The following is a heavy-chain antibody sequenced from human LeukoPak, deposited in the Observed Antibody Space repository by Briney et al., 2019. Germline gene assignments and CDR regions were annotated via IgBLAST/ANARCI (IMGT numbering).Heavy chain of an antibody. D-gene: IGHD6-19*01. CDR2: ISDYNGNT. CDR1: GYTFTIYG. Sequence: AAVGVSFTGSGYTFTIYGISRVRQAPGQGLEWMGWISDYNGNTNYAQKLQGRVTMTTDTSTSTAYMELRSLRSDDTAVYYCASGEQWLAPFDYWGQGTLVTVSS. V-gene: IGHV1-18*01. J-gene: IGHJ4*02. CDR3: ASGEQWLAPFDY.